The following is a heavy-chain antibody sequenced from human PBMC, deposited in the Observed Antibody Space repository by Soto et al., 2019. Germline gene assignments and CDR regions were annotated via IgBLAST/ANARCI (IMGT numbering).Heavy chain of an antibody. V-gene: IGHV1-69*13. CDR3: ARAPSYCTNGVCYHSPFDY. Sequence: ASVKVSCKASGGTFSSYAISRVRQAPGQGLEWMGGIIPIFGTANYAQKFQGRVTITADESTSTAYMELSSLRSEDTAVYYCARAPSYCTNGVCYHSPFDYWGQGTLVTVSS. CDR2: IIPIFGTA. J-gene: IGHJ4*02. CDR1: GGTFSSYA. D-gene: IGHD2-8*01.